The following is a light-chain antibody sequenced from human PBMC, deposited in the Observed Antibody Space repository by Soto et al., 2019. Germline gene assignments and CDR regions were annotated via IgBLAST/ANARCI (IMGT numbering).Light chain of an antibody. CDR1: SSDVGSYNL. V-gene: IGLV2-23*01. CDR3: CSYAGSTTVV. J-gene: IGLJ2*01. Sequence: QSVLTQPASVSGSPGQSITISCTGTSSDVGSYNLVSWYQQHPGKAPKVMIYEGSTRPSGVSNRFSGSKSGNTASLTISGLQAEDEADYYCCSYAGSTTVVFGGGTKLTVL. CDR2: EGS.